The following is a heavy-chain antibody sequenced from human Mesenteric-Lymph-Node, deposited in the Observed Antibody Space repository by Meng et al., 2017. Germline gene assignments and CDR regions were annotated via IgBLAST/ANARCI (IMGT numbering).Heavy chain of an antibody. D-gene: IGHD6-13*01. V-gene: IGHV4-34*01. CDR2: INHSGST. J-gene: IGHJ4*02. Sequence: QVQLQQWGAGLLKPSETLSLTCAVHGGSFSGYYWCSIRQPPGKGLEWIGEINHSGSTNYNPSLKSRVTISVDTSKNQFSLKLSSVTAADTAVYYCARGGGNSWYIDYWGQGTLVTVSS. CDR1: GGSFSGYY. CDR3: ARGGGNSWYIDY.